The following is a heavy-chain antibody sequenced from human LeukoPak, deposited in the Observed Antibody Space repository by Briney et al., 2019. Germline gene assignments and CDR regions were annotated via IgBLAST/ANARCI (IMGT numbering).Heavy chain of an antibody. Sequence: SETLSLTYIVSGGSISSSTYYWGWIRQPPGKGLEWIGNIYYSGSTYYNPSLKSRVTISVDTSKNQFSLKLTSVTAADTAVYYCARFGHYDSSGVDPWGQGALVTVSS. V-gene: IGHV4-39*01. J-gene: IGHJ5*02. CDR1: GGSISSSTYY. D-gene: IGHD3-22*01. CDR3: ARFGHYDSSGVDP. CDR2: IYYSGST.